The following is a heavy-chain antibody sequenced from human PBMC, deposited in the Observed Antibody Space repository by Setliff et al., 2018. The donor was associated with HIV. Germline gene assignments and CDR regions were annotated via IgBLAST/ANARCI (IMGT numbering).Heavy chain of an antibody. CDR3: ARDGLRPPWAPDYYHHFFMDV. Sequence: GSLRLSCAASGFPFSTLYMSWVRQAPGKGLEWIGEISQNGYTFYNPSLKSRVSVSIDTSKNQFSLTLTSVTAADTALYWCARDGLRPPWAPDYYHHFFMDVWAKGTTVTVSS. D-gene: IGHD3-10*01. V-gene: IGHV4-34*01. CDR1: GFPFSTLY. CDR2: ISQNGYT. J-gene: IGHJ6*03.